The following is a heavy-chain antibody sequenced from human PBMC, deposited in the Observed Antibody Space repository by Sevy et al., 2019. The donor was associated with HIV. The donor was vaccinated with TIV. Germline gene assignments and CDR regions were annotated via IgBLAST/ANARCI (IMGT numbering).Heavy chain of an antibody. V-gene: IGHV4-39*01. CDR1: GGSISSSSYY. Sequence: SETLFLTCTVSGGSISSSSYYWGWIRQPPGKGLEWIGSIYYSGSTYYNPSLKSRVTISVDTSKNQFSLKLSSVTAADTAVYYCARSNIVVVVAATVALFDYWGQGTLVTVSS. CDR3: ARSNIVVVVAATVALFDY. D-gene: IGHD2-15*01. J-gene: IGHJ4*02. CDR2: IYYSGST.